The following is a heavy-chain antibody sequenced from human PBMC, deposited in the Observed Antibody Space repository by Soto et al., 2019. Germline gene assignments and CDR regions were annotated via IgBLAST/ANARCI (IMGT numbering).Heavy chain of an antibody. CDR2: INPSGGST. D-gene: IGHD3-10*01. CDR3: VRDPNEDRGGTPLDY. Sequence: ASVKVSCKASGYTFTSYYMHWVRQAPGQGLEWMGIINPSGGSTSYAQKFQGRVTMTRDTSTSTVYMELSSLRSEDTAVYYCVRDPNEDRGGTPLDYWGQGTLVTVSS. J-gene: IGHJ4*02. V-gene: IGHV1-46*01. CDR1: GYTFTSYY.